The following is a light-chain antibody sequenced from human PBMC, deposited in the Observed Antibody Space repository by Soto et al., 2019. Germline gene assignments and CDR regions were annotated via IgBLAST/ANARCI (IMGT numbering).Light chain of an antibody. Sequence: QSVLTQPHSASGTPGQRVTISCSGSSSNIGTSSVHWFQQLPGTAPKLLISTTNQRPSGVPERFSGSKSGTSASLAISGFQSGDEADYYWAAWDDSLNGHVFGTGTKVTVL. CDR1: SSNIGTSS. J-gene: IGLJ1*01. CDR3: AAWDDSLNGHV. CDR2: TTN. V-gene: IGLV1-44*01.